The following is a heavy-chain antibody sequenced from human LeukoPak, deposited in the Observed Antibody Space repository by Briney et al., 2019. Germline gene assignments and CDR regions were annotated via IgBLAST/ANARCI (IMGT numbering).Heavy chain of an antibody. J-gene: IGHJ4*02. CDR3: ASDIVTGYGY. D-gene: IGHD3-9*01. V-gene: IGHV3-11*01. Sequence: GGSLRLSRAASVFTFSDYYMSWIRQAPGKGLEGVSYISSSGSTIYYADSVKGRFTISRDNAKNSLHLQMNSLKAEDTAVYYCASDIVTGYGYWGQGTLVTASS. CDR1: VFTFSDYY. CDR2: ISSSGSTI.